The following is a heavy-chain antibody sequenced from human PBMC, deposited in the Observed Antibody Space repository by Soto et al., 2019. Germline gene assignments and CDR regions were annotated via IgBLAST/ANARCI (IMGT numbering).Heavy chain of an antibody. D-gene: IGHD5-18*01. J-gene: IGHJ4*02. CDR3: ERDHATAMTCGYFDD. V-gene: IGHV4-4*07. CDR2: IYTSGST. Sequence: QVQLQESGPGLVKPSETLSLTCTVSGGSISIYYGSWIRLPAVKGLEWIGRIYTSGSTNYNPSLKSRVTMSVDTSNNQFYVQLRSVNAADTAVYYCERDHATAMTCGYFDDWGQGTLVTGSS. CDR1: GGSISIYY.